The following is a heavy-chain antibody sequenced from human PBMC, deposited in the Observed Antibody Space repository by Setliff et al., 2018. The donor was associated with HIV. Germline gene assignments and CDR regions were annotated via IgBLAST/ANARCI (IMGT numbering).Heavy chain of an antibody. CDR3: ARRIIPYYDILTGLGNAAFDI. J-gene: IGHJ3*02. V-gene: IGHV4-39*01. Sequence: SETLSLTCVVSGGSISSSPYYWGWIRQPPGKGLEWIGGISDSGSTYHNPSLKSRVTISVDMSKNQFSLKLSSVTAADTALYYCARRIIPYYDILTGLGNAAFDIWGQGTMVT. CDR2: ISDSGST. D-gene: IGHD3-9*01. CDR1: GGSISSSPYY.